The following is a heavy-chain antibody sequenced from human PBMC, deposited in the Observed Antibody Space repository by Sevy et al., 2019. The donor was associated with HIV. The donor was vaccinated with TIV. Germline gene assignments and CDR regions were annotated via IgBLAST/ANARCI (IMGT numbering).Heavy chain of an antibody. V-gene: IGHV5-51*01. D-gene: IGHD6-19*01. CDR3: ARQVQSSGWYGGWFDP. CDR2: IYPGDSDT. J-gene: IGHJ5*02. CDR1: GYSFTSYW. Sequence: GESLKISCKGSGYSFTSYWIGWVRQMPGKGLEWMGIIYPGDSDTRYSPSFQGQVTISADKSISTAYLQWSSLKASDTAMYYCARQVQSSGWYGGWFDPWGQGTLVTVSS.